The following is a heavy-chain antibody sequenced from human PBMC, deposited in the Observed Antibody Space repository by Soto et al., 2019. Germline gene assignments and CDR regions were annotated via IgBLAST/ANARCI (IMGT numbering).Heavy chain of an antibody. D-gene: IGHD1-26*01. V-gene: IGHV3-23*01. CDR1: GFTFSSYA. J-gene: IGHJ6*03. Sequence: GGSLRLSCAASGFTFSSYAMSWVRQAPGKGLEWVSAISGSGGSTYYADSVKGRFTISRDNSKNTLYLQMNSLRAEDTAVYYCAKPRPPLGGYYYYYYMDVWGKGTTVTVSS. CDR2: ISGSGGST. CDR3: AKPRPPLGGYYYYYYMDV.